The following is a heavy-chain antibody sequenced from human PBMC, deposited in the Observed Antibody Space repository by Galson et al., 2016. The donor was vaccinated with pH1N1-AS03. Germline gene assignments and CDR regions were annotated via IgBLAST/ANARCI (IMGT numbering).Heavy chain of an antibody. Sequence: SLRLSCAASGFTFSNYDMNWVRLAPGKGLEWASYISSSGTVYCTDSVKGRFTISRDKAKNSLYLQMNSLRAEDTAVYYCAGGRRGYSTGWGNYFDYWGQGTLVTVSS. J-gene: IGHJ4*02. D-gene: IGHD5-18*01. CDR1: GFTFSNYD. V-gene: IGHV3-69-1*01. CDR2: ISSSGTV. CDR3: AGGRRGYSTGWGNYFDY.